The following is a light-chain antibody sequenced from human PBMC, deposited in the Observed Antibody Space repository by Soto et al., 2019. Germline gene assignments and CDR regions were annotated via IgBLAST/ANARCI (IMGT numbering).Light chain of an antibody. CDR1: HSVRSN. J-gene: IGKJ4*01. CDR2: GAS. V-gene: IGKV3-15*01. CDR3: QQHDNNSLT. Sequence: EIVMTQSPATLSVSPGDRATLSCRASHSVRSNLAWYQQKPGQAPRLLIYGASTRATRIPARFRGSGSGSVSLTISSLQHAEFVTYYYQQHDNNSLTFGEGTKVDIK.